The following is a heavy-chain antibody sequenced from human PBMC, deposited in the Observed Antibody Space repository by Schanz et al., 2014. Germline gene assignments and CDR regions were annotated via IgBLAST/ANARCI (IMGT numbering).Heavy chain of an antibody. D-gene: IGHD2-2*01. V-gene: IGHV1-8*01. J-gene: IGHJ5*02. Sequence: QVQLVQSGAEVKKPGASVKVSCKASGYTFTSYGINWVRQAPGQGLEWMGWMQPDSGKTHYAEKFQGRVAMTRDVSISTAYMELSSLASEDTAVYYCARDRRRYCSTASCLHDNWFDPWGQGTLVIVSS. CDR2: MQPDSGKT. CDR3: ARDRRRYCSTASCLHDNWFDP. CDR1: GYTFTSYG.